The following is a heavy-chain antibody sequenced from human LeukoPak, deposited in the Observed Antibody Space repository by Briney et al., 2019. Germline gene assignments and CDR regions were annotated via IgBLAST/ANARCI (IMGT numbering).Heavy chain of an antibody. D-gene: IGHD5-12*01. J-gene: IGHJ6*03. Sequence: ASVKVSCKASGYTFTSYYMHWVRQAPGQGLEWMGIINPSGGSTSYAQKFQGRVTMTRDMSTSTVYMELSSLRSEDTAVYYCARDPIVATIHYYYYYYMDVWGKGTTVTVSS. CDR3: ARDPIVATIHYYYYYYMDV. CDR1: GYTFTSYY. V-gene: IGHV1-46*01. CDR2: INPSGGST.